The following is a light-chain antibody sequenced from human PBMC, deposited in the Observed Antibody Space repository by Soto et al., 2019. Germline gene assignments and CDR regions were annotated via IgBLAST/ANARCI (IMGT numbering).Light chain of an antibody. CDR2: GAS. V-gene: IGKV3-20*01. CDR3: QQYGSSGT. CDR1: QSVSSNY. J-gene: IGKJ1*01. Sequence: EIVLTQSPDTLSLSPGERATLSCRTSQSVSSNYLAWYQQKPAQAPRLLIYGASSRATGIPDRFSGSGSGTDFTLTISRLEPEDFAVYYCQQYGSSGTFGQGTKVDIK.